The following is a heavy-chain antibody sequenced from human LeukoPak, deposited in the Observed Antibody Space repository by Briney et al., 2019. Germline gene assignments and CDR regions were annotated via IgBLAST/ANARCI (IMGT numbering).Heavy chain of an antibody. CDR1: GFTFSSYW. J-gene: IGHJ4*02. V-gene: IGHV3-7*01. D-gene: IGHD6-13*01. CDR2: IKQDGSEK. Sequence: GGSLRLSCAASGFTFSSYWMSWVRQAPGKGLEWVANIKQDGSEKYYVDSVKGRFTISRDNAKNSLYLQMNSLRAEDTAVYYCARVEAAGLEYYFDYWGQGTLVTVSS. CDR3: ARVEAAGLEYYFDY.